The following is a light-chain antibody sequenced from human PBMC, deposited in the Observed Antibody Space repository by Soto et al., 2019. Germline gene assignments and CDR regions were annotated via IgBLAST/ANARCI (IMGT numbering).Light chain of an antibody. CDR3: AAWDDSLNGLV. Sequence: QSVLTQPPSASGTPGQRVTISCSGSSSNIGSNTVNWYQQLPGTTPTLLIYNNNQRRSGVPAQFSGSKTGTTASLATSGLQSEDEDAYYCAAWDDSLNGLVFGTGTKLTVL. J-gene: IGLJ1*01. CDR2: NNN. CDR1: SSNIGSNT. V-gene: IGLV1-44*01.